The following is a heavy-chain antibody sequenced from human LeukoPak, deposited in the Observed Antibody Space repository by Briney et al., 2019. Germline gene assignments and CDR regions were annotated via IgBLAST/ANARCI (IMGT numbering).Heavy chain of an antibody. CDR2: FYFLGSP. Sequence: PSETLSLTCSVSGDSISRHYWSWIRQPPGKGREWTGDFYFLGSPNYNPSLKNRVTIPVDTSRNQFSLRMTSVTAADTAVYYCARGRDDYRAWGQGTLVTVSS. V-gene: IGHV4-59*08. J-gene: IGHJ5*02. CDR3: ARGRDDYRA. CDR1: GDSISRHY. D-gene: IGHD5-24*01.